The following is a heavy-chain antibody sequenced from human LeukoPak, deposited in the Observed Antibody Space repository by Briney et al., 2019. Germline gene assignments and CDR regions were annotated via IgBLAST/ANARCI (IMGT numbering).Heavy chain of an antibody. CDR2: ISSNGGST. CDR1: GFTFSSYA. Sequence: LAGGSLRLSCAASGFTFSSYAMHWVRQAPGKGLEYVSAISSNGGSTYYANSVKGRFTISRDNSKNTLYLQMGSLRAEDMAVYYCARGGTYSGSYGWGQGTLVTVSS. CDR3: ARGGTYSGSYG. V-gene: IGHV3-64*01. D-gene: IGHD1-26*01. J-gene: IGHJ4*02.